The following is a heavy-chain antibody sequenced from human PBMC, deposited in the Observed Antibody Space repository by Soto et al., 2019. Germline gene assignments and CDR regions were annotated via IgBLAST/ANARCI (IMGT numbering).Heavy chain of an antibody. CDR3: AKNQGVELVPLATVDWFDP. Sequence: GGSLRLSCAASGFIFENFGMSWVRQAPGKGLEWISSISGSGSEKYYADSVKGRFTISRDNSKSTVYLELNNLSAEDTAVYHCAKNQGVELVPLATVDWFDPWGQGSVVTVSS. J-gene: IGHJ5*02. D-gene: IGHD1-26*01. CDR2: ISGSGSEK. V-gene: IGHV3-23*01. CDR1: GFIFENFG.